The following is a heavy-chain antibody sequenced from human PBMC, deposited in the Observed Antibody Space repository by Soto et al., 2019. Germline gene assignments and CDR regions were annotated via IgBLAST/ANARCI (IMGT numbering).Heavy chain of an antibody. D-gene: IGHD3-3*01. Sequence: GGALRLSCAASGCTFSNFGMHWVRQAPGKGLEWVAAISADGSDKYFSGSVKGRFTISRDNSKNTLFLQMNSLRVEDTAVYYCVKGSDVARQELDYWGQGTLVTVSS. V-gene: IGHV3-30*18. J-gene: IGHJ4*02. CDR2: ISADGSDK. CDR3: VKGSDVARQELDY. CDR1: GCTFSNFG.